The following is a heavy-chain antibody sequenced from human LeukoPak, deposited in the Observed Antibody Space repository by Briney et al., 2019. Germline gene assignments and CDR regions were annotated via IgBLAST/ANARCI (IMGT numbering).Heavy chain of an antibody. Sequence: SETLSLTCTVSGGSISSYYWSWIQQPPGKGLEWIGYIYYSGSTNYNPSLKSRVTISVDTSKNQFSLKLSSVTAADTAVYYCARDRVAVAGTYYYGMDVWGQGTTVTVSS. CDR3: ARDRVAVAGTYYYGMDV. V-gene: IGHV4-59*01. CDR1: GGSISSYY. CDR2: IYYSGST. D-gene: IGHD6-19*01. J-gene: IGHJ6*02.